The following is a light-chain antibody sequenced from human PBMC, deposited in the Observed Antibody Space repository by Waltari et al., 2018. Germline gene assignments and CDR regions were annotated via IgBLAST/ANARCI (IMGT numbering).Light chain of an antibody. CDR1: HNVRNK. CDR3: QQYHEWHPIA. J-gene: IGKJ5*01. V-gene: IGKV3-15*01. Sequence: EIVVTQSPATLSVSPGERATLFCRASHNVRNKLAWYQQKLGQAPRLLIYGASIRTNDFPTRFSGSGTETEFDLTITNVQPEDFAIYYCQQYHEWHPIAFGQGTRLEI. CDR2: GAS.